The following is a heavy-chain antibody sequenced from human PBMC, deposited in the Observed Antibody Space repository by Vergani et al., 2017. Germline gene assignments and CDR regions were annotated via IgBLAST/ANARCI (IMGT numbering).Heavy chain of an antibody. Sequence: QVQLQQWGAGLLKPSETLSLTCAVYGGSFSGYYWSWIRQPPGKGLEWIGEINHSGSTNYNPSLKSRFTISVDTSKNQFSLKLSSVTAADTAVYYCARGYSSGWYSPPPPGYYGMDVWGQGTTVTVSS. V-gene: IGHV4-34*01. CDR3: ARGYSSGWYSPPPPGYYGMDV. CDR2: INHSGST. CDR1: GGSFSGYY. J-gene: IGHJ6*02. D-gene: IGHD6-19*01.